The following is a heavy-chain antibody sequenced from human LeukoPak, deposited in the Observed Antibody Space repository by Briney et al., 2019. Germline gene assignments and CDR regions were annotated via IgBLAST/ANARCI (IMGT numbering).Heavy chain of an antibody. D-gene: IGHD4-17*01. V-gene: IGHV1-2*02. Sequence: ASVKVSCKASGYTFTGFYMHWMRQAPGQGLEWMGWINPNSGGTNYAQSFQGRVTMTSDTSINTAYMELSSLRSGDTAVYYCARDSSTVITYYFDYWGQGTLVTVSS. J-gene: IGHJ4*02. CDR1: GYTFTGFY. CDR3: ARDSSTVITYYFDY. CDR2: INPNSGGT.